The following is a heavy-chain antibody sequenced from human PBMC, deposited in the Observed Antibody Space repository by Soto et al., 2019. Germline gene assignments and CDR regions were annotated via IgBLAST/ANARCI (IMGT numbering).Heavy chain of an antibody. V-gene: IGHV3-7*01. D-gene: IGHD2-15*01. J-gene: IGHJ4*02. CDR2: IKQDGSEK. Sequence: PGGSLRLSCAASGFTFSSYWMSWVRQAPGKGLEWVANIKQDGSEKYYVDSVKGRFTISRDNAKNSLYLQMNSLRAEDTAVYYCARLSLGYCSGGSCYAFDYWGQGTLVTVSS. CDR3: ARLSLGYCSGGSCYAFDY. CDR1: GFTFSSYW.